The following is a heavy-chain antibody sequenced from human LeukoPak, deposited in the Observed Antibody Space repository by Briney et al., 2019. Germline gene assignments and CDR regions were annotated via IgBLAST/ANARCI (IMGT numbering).Heavy chain of an antibody. V-gene: IGHV1-2*02. CDR3: ARDEANYYGSGSYFDY. D-gene: IGHD3-10*01. J-gene: IGHJ4*02. Sequence: ASVKVSCKASGYTFTGYYIHWVRQAPGQGLEWMGWINPNSGGTNYPQKFQGRVTMTRDTSISTAYMELSRLRSDDTAVHYCARDEANYYGSGSYFDYWGQGTLVTVSS. CDR2: INPNSGGT. CDR1: GYTFTGYY.